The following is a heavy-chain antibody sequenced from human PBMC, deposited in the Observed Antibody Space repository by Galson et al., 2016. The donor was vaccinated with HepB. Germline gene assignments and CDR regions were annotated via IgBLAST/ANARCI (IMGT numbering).Heavy chain of an antibody. D-gene: IGHD3-9*01. Sequence: SLRLSCAASAFNIGKNYMSWVRQAPGQGLEWVSTIYSDTSTYYADSVKGRFTISRDNSKNTLYLQMNSLRAEDTAIYYCARVPDYSPTFFDYWGQGTLVTVSS. V-gene: IGHV3-53*01. CDR1: AFNIGKNY. CDR3: ARVPDYSPTFFDY. CDR2: IYSDTST. J-gene: IGHJ4*02.